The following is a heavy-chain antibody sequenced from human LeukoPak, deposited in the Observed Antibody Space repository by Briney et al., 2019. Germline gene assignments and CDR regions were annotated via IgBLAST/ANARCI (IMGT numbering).Heavy chain of an antibody. V-gene: IGHV4-59*01. D-gene: IGHD5-24*01. CDR3: ARVARWLQFGAFDI. J-gene: IGHJ3*02. CDR2: MCHRGST. Sequence: SETLSLTCSVSGGSISSYYWSWIRQPPGKGLELIAYMCHRGSTNYNPSLESRVTISVDTSKNQFSLKLSSVTAADTAVYYCARVARWLQFGAFDIWGQGTMVTVSS. CDR1: GGSISSYY.